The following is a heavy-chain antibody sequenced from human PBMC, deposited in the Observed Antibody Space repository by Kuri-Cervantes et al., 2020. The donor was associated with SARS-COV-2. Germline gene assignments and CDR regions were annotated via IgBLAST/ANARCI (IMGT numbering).Heavy chain of an antibody. CDR3: ARHAGYYGSGSDYTYWFDP. CDR1: GFTFSSYA. CDR2: INHSGST. V-gene: IGHV4-34*01. D-gene: IGHD3-10*01. Sequence: ESLKISCAASGFTFSSYAMSWVRQPPGKGLEWIGEINHSGSTNYNPSLKSRVTISVDTSKNQFSLKLSSVSAADTAIYYCARHAGYYGSGSDYTYWFDPWGRGTLVTVSS. J-gene: IGHJ5*02.